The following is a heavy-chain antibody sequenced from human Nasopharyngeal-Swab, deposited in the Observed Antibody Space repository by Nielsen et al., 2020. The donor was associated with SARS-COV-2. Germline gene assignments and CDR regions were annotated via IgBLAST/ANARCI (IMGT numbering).Heavy chain of an antibody. J-gene: IGHJ6*02. CDR3: ARRGRCSGSSCDMDV. Sequence: SVNVSCKASGYTFNNYYIHWVRQAPGQGLEWMGMINPGSGGTTYAQKFQGRVTMNRDTSTSTVFMDLSSLRSEDTAVYYCARRGRCSGSSCDMDVWGQGTTVTVSS. CDR2: INPGSGGT. D-gene: IGHD2-2*01. V-gene: IGHV1-46*02. CDR1: GYTFNNYY.